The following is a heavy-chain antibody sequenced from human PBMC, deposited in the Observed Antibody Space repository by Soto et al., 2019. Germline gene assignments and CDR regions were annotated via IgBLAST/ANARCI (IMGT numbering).Heavy chain of an antibody. D-gene: IGHD1-1*01. CDR3: AQTVSTKYEPAYYLDY. J-gene: IGHJ4*02. Sequence: SGGSLRLSCAASGFTFSSYAMSWVRQAPGKGLEWVSAISGSGGSTYYADSVKGRFTISRDNSKNTLYLQMNSLRAEDTAVYYCAQTVSTKYEPAYYLDYWGQGTLVTVSS. V-gene: IGHV3-23*01. CDR2: ISGSGGST. CDR1: GFTFSSYA.